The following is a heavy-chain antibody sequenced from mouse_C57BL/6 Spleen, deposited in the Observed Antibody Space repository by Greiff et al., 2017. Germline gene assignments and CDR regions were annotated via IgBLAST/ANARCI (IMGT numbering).Heavy chain of an antibody. J-gene: IGHJ1*03. V-gene: IGHV1-62-2*01. Sequence: VKLQESGAELVKPGASVKLSCKASGYTFTEYTIHWVKQRPGQGLEWIGWFYPGSGSIKYNEKFKDKATLTADKSSSTVYMELSRLTSEDSAVYCCARHEGDDTLYWYFDVWGTGTTVTVSS. CDR2: FYPGSGSI. D-gene: IGHD2-3*01. CDR1: GYTFTEYT. CDR3: ARHEGDDTLYWYFDV.